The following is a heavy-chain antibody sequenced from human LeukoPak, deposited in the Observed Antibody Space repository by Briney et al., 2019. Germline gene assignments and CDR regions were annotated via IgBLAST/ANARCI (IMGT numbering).Heavy chain of an antibody. CDR1: GFTFSHYE. V-gene: IGHV3-48*03. CDR3: AREDCSSTSCYDPSLSDY. J-gene: IGHJ4*02. CDR2: IRGSGYTI. D-gene: IGHD2-2*01. Sequence: PGGSLRLSCEASGFTFSHYEMNWVRQAPGKGLEWVSYIRGSGYTIYYADSVKGRFTISRDDAKNSLYLQMNSLRAEDTAVYYCAREDCSSTSCYDPSLSDYWGQGTLVTVSS.